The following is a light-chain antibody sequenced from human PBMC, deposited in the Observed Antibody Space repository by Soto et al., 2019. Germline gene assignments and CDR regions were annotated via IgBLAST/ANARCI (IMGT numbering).Light chain of an antibody. CDR1: QYLNRW. V-gene: IGKV1-5*03. J-gene: IGKJ2*01. CDR3: LQSNLYPYT. Sequence: DIQVTQSPATMSASVGDRVTIACRASQYLNRWLAWYQQKPGRAPKRLIYSASTLESWVPSRFSGSGSGTQFTLTISTLQPEDFATYYCLQSNLYPYTFGQGTRVEIK. CDR2: SAS.